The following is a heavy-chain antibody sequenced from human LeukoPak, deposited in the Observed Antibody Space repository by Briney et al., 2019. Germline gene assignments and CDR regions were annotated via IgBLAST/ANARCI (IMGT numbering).Heavy chain of an antibody. CDR1: GGSISSYY. V-gene: IGHV4-4*07. CDR2: IYTSGST. CDR3: ALLGLRGVNFDY. D-gene: IGHD3-10*01. J-gene: IGHJ4*02. Sequence: SETLSLTCTVSGGSISSYYWSWIRQPAGKGLEWIGRIYTSGSTNYNPSLKSRVTMSVDTSKNQFSLKLSSVTAADTAVYYCALLGLRGVNFDYWGQGTLVTVSS.